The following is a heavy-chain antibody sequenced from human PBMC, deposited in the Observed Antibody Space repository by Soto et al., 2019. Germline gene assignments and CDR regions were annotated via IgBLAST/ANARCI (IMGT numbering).Heavy chain of an antibody. CDR2: ISWDDDK. CDR1: GFSLTTSGVG. V-gene: IGHV2-5*02. CDR3: AYRVLRTVFGLVTTTAIYFDF. Sequence: QITLNESGPTQVKPRQTLTLTCTFSGFSLTTSGVGVGWIRQSPGKAPEWLALISWDDDKRYSPPLKSRLTLTKDTSKNQVVLTMADLDSADTATYYCAYRVLRTVFGLVTTTAIYFDFWGQGTPVAVSS. D-gene: IGHD3-3*01. J-gene: IGHJ4*02.